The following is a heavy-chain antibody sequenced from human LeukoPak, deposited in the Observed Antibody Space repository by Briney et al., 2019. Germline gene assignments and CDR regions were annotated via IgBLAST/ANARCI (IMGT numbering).Heavy chain of an antibody. CDR1: GGSISSYY. CDR2: IYTSGST. Sequence: SETLSLTCTVSGGSISSYYWSWIRQPAGKGLEWIGRIYTSGSTNYNPSLKSRVTISVDTSKNQFSLKLSSVTAADTAVYYCARGGNYDFWSGSPLYYYYYGMDVWGQGTTVTVSS. CDR3: ARGGNYDFWSGSPLYYYYYGMDV. V-gene: IGHV4-4*07. J-gene: IGHJ6*02. D-gene: IGHD3-3*01.